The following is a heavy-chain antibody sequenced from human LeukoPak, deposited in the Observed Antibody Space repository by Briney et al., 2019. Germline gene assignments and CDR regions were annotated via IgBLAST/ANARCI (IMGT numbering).Heavy chain of an antibody. J-gene: IGHJ4*02. CDR3: ASLRVPGDFDY. CDR2: IFYSGSI. Sequence: SGTLSLTCAVSGGSISTYNWWSWVRQPPGKGLEWIGEIFYSGSINYSPSLKSRLTMSVDTSKNQFSLKLRSVTAADTAVYYCASLRVPGDFDYWGQGTLVTVSS. V-gene: IGHV4-4*02. CDR1: GGSISTYNW.